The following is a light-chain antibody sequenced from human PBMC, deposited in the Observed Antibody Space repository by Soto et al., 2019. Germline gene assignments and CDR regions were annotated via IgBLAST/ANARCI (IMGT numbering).Light chain of an antibody. V-gene: IGLV1-47*01. CDR1: SSNIGSNY. CDR3: AAWDDSLWV. J-gene: IGLJ3*02. Sequence: QSVLTQPPSASGTPGQRVTMSCSGSSSNIGSNYVYWYQQLPGTAPQLLIYRNNQRPSGVPDRFSGSKSGTSASLAISGLRSEDEADYFCAAWDDSLWVFGGGTKLTVL. CDR2: RNN.